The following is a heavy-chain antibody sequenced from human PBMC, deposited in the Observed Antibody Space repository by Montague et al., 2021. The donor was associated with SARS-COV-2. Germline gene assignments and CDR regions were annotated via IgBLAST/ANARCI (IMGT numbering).Heavy chain of an antibody. J-gene: IGHJ3*02. CDR3: ARARTRITMIVAVIDAFDI. V-gene: IGHV4-31*03. Sequence: TLSLTCTVSGGSISSGGYYWSWIRQHPGKGLEWIGYIYYSGSTYYNPSLKSRVTISVDTSKNQFSLKRSSVTAADTAVYDCARARTRITMIVAVIDAFDIWGQGTMVTVSS. D-gene: IGHD3-22*01. CDR1: GGSISSGGYY. CDR2: IYYSGST.